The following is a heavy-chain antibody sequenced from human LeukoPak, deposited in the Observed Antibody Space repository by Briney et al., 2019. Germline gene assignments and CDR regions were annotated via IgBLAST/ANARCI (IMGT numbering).Heavy chain of an antibody. J-gene: IGHJ4*02. D-gene: IGHD1-1*01. CDR1: GFTVSSNY. Sequence: GGSLRLSCAASGFTVSSNYMSWVRQAPGKGLEWVSVIYSGGSAYYADSVKGRFTISRDNSKNTLYLQMNSLRAEDSAVYYCAKTGNPATGDFWGQGTLVTVSS. V-gene: IGHV3-53*01. CDR3: AKTGNPATGDF. CDR2: IYSGGSA.